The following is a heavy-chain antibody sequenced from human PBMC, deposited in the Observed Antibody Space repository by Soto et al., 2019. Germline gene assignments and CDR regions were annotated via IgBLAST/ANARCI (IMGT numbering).Heavy chain of an antibody. J-gene: IGHJ4*02. D-gene: IGHD1-20*01. CDR3: AGGITLPTPLGY. Sequence: SVKVSCKASGDTFSFYTINWVRQAPGLGLEWLGRINPILSMSNYAQYFQGRVTITTDKSTSTAYMELSSLRSEDTAVYYCAGGITLPTPLGYWGQGTLVTVSS. CDR2: INPILSMS. V-gene: IGHV1-69*02. CDR1: GDTFSFYT.